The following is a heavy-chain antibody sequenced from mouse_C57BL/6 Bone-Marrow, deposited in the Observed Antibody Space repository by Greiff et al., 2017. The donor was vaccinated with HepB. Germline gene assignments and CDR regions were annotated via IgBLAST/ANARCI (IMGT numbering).Heavy chain of an antibody. J-gene: IGHJ4*01. CDR3: ANSPGIFYYGGSLDD. CDR2: IHPNSGST. CDR1: GYTFTSYW. D-gene: IGHD1-1*01. V-gene: IGHV1-64*01. Sequence: VQLQQPGAELVKPGASVKLSCKASGYTFTSYWMHWVKQRPGQGLEWIGMIHPNSGSTNYNEKFKSKATLTVDKSSSTAYMQLSSLTSEDSAVYYCANSPGIFYYGGSLDDGGQGTSVTVSS.